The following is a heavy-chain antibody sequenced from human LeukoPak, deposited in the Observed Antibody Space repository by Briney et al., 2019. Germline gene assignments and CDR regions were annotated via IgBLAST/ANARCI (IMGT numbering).Heavy chain of an antibody. CDR1: GFTFDDYA. D-gene: IGHD4-23*01. CDR3: ARGPVVPHYYFDY. J-gene: IGHJ4*02. Sequence: GGSLRLSCAASGFTFDDYAMHWVRQAPGKGLEWVSVIYSGGSTYYADSVKGRFTISRDNSENTLYLQMNSLRAEDTAVYYCARGPVVPHYYFDYWGQGTLVTVSS. V-gene: IGHV3-66*01. CDR2: IYSGGST.